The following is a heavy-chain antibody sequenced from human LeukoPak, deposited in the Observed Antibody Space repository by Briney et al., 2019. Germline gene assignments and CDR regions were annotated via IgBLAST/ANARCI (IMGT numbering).Heavy chain of an antibody. D-gene: IGHD2-2*01. Sequence: GGSLRLSCVASGFTFTKYAMDWVRQAPGKGLEWVASISYDDTNKAYSDSVKGRFTVSRDTSNNTLYLQMNSLRAEDTGVYYCARDCSSATCYAAFDYWGQGTLVTVSS. V-gene: IGHV3-30-3*01. CDR2: ISYDDTNK. CDR3: ARDCSSATCYAAFDY. CDR1: GFTFTKYA. J-gene: IGHJ4*02.